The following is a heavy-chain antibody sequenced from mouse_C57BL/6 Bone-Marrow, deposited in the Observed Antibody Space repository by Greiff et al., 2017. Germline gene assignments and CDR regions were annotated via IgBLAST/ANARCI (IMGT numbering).Heavy chain of an antibody. CDR3: ASLYYSNYLAWFAY. J-gene: IGHJ3*01. V-gene: IGHV1-26*01. D-gene: IGHD2-5*01. Sequence: EVQLQQSGPELVKPGASVKISCKASGYTFTDYYMNWVKQSHGKSLEWIGDINPNNGGTSYNQKFKGKATLTVDKSSSTAYMELGSLTSEDSAVYYCASLYYSNYLAWFAYWGQGTLVTVSA. CDR2: INPNNGGT. CDR1: GYTFTDYY.